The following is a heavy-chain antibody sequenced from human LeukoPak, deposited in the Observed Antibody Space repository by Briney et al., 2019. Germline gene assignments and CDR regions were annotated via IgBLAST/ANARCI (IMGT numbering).Heavy chain of an antibody. CDR1: GGSITSGNW. CDR3: ARDGKLLWFGEQWFDP. V-gene: IGHV4-4*02. J-gene: IGHJ5*02. D-gene: IGHD3-10*01. Sequence: SETLSLTCAVSGGSITSGNWWTWVRQSPGKGLEWLGEIHHGGTANYNPSLKSRVTISVDTSKNQFSLKLSSVTAADTAVYYCARDGKLLWFGEQWFDPWGQGTLVTVSS. CDR2: IHHGGTA.